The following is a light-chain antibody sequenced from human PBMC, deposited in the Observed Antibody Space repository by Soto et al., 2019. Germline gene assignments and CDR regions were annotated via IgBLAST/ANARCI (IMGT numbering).Light chain of an antibody. V-gene: IGLV2-8*01. J-gene: IGLJ1*01. CDR3: SSHAGSKRV. CDR2: EVS. Sequence: ALNNPPSASGADGQGGTISRNRTSSDVGGYNYVSWYQQHPGKAPKLMIDEVSKRPSGVPDRFSGSKSGNTASLTVSGLQAEDEADYYCSSHAGSKRVFGTGTKVTVL. CDR1: SSDVGGYNY.